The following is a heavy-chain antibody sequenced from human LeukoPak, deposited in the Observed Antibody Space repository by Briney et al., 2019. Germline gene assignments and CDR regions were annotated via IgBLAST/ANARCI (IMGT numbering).Heavy chain of an antibody. CDR3: ARDPMITFGGVIVHYFDY. CDR1: GLTFSSHE. D-gene: IGHD3-16*02. J-gene: IGHJ4*02. Sequence: GGSLTLSCAPSGLTFSSHEMNSARHPPGKGREWVSYIISSGSTIYYADSVKGRFTISRDNAKNSLYLQMNSLRAEDTAVYYCARDPMITFGGVIVHYFDYWGQGTLVTVSS. CDR2: IISSGSTI. V-gene: IGHV3-48*03.